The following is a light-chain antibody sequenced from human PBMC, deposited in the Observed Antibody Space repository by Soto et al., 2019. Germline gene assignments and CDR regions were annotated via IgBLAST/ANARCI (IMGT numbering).Light chain of an antibody. J-gene: IGKJ4*01. V-gene: IGKV3-20*01. CDR1: QNISRY. CDR3: QQYGSSPPT. Sequence: EIDLTQSPATLSFSVGGRATLSCRASQNISRYLLWYQQKPGKAPRLLIYAASSRPTGIPARFSGSGSGTDFTLTISRLEPEDFAAYYCQQYGSSPPTFGGGTKVDIK. CDR2: AAS.